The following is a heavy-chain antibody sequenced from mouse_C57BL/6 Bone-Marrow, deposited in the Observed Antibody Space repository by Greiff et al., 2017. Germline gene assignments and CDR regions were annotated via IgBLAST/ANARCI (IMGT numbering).Heavy chain of an antibody. V-gene: IGHV1-20*01. CDR2: INPYNGDT. Sequence: EVKLQQSGPELVKPGDSVKISCKASGYSFTGYFMNWVMQSHGKSLEWIGRINPYNGDTFYNQKFKGKATLTVDKSSSTAHMELRSLTSEDSAVYYCARGIYGYDGTFDYWGQGTTLTVSS. D-gene: IGHD2-2*01. CDR1: GYSFTGYF. J-gene: IGHJ2*01. CDR3: ARGIYGYDGTFDY.